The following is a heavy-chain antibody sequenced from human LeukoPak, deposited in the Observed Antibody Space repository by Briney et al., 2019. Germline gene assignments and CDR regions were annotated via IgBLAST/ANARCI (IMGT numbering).Heavy chain of an antibody. CDR2: INWNGGST. CDR1: GFTFDDYG. Sequence: SGGSLRLSCAASGFTFDDYGMSWVRHAPGKGLEWVSGINWNGGSTGYADSVKGRFTISRDNSKNTLYLQMNSLRAEDTAVYYCAKVLRYYYDSSGGDYWGQGTLVTVSS. D-gene: IGHD3-22*01. CDR3: AKVLRYYYDSSGGDY. J-gene: IGHJ4*02. V-gene: IGHV3-20*04.